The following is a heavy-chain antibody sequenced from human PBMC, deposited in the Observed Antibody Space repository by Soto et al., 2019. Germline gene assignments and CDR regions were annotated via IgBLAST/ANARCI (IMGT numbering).Heavy chain of an antibody. CDR2: IKQDGSEK. D-gene: IGHD2-15*01. V-gene: IGHV3-7*01. CDR3: ARDLEQTPRRCYNYYCMDV. J-gene: IGHJ6*03. Sequence: EVQLVESGGGLVQPGGSLRLSCAASGFTFSNYLMSWARQAPGKGLEWVANIKQDGSEKYYVDSVKGRFTVSRDNADNSLYLQMNSLRAEDTAVYYCARDLEQTPRRCYNYYCMDVWGKGTTVTVSS. CDR1: GFTFSNYL.